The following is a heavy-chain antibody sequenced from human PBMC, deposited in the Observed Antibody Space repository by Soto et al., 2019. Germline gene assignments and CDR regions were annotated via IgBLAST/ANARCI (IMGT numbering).Heavy chain of an antibody. CDR1: GFTFSSYA. Sequence: ESGGGVVQPGRSLRLSCAASGFTFSSYAMHWVRQAPGKGLEWVAVISYDGSNKYYADSVKGRFTISRDNSKNTLYLQMNSLRAEDTAVYYCARVGGIYHGHFDYWGQGTLVTVSS. J-gene: IGHJ4*02. D-gene: IGHD2-15*01. V-gene: IGHV3-30-3*01. CDR3: ARVGGIYHGHFDY. CDR2: ISYDGSNK.